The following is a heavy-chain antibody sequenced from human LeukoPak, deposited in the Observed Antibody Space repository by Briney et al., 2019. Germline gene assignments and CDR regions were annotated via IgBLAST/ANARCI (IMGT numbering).Heavy chain of an antibody. V-gene: IGHV3-53*04. J-gene: IGHJ4*02. D-gene: IGHD2-15*01. CDR2: IYSGDST. Sequence: PGGSLRLSCAASGFTASSNYMSWVRHAPGKGLEWVSVIYSGDSTFYADSVKGRFTISRHNSRNTLYLQMNSLRAEDTAVYYCARDLRGGNFDSWGQGILVTVSS. CDR1: GFTASSNY. CDR3: ARDLRGGNFDS.